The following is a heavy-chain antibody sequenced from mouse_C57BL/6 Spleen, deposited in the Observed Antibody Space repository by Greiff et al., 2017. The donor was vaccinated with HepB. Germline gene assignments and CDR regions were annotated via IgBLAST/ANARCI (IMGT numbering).Heavy chain of an antibody. CDR3: ARDDYSNFWFAY. CDR2: ISYDGSN. D-gene: IGHD2-5*01. V-gene: IGHV3-6*01. Sequence: EESGPGLVKPSQSLSLTCSVTGYSITSGYYWNWIRQFPGNKLEWMGYISYDGSNNYNPSLKNRISITRDTSKNQFFLKLNSVTTEDTATYYCARDDYSNFWFAYWGQGTLVTVSA. J-gene: IGHJ3*01. CDR1: GYSITSGYY.